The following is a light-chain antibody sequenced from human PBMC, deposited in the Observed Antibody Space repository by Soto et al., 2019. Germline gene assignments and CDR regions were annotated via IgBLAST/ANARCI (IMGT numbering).Light chain of an antibody. Sequence: EIVMTQSPATLSVSPGERVTLSCRASQSVSSNLAWYQQIPGQAPRLLIYGASTSATGIPARFSGSGSGTGFTLTLSSLQSEDFAVYYCQQYNNWPRTFGQGTKVEIK. V-gene: IGKV3-15*01. CDR3: QQYNNWPRT. CDR1: QSVSSN. J-gene: IGKJ1*01. CDR2: GAS.